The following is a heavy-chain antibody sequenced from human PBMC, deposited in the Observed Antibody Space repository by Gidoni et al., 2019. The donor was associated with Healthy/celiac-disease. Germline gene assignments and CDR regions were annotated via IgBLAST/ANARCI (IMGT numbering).Heavy chain of an antibody. CDR3: ARDIRAYCTNGVCQIDY. Sequence: QVQLVQSGAEVKKPGASVKVSCKASGYTFTSYGISWVRQAPGQGLEWMGWISAYNGNTNYAQKLQGRVTMTTDTSTSTAYMELRSLRSDDTAVYYCARDIRAYCTNGVCQIDYWGQGTLVTVSS. V-gene: IGHV1-18*01. CDR1: GYTFTSYG. CDR2: ISAYNGNT. J-gene: IGHJ4*02. D-gene: IGHD2-8*01.